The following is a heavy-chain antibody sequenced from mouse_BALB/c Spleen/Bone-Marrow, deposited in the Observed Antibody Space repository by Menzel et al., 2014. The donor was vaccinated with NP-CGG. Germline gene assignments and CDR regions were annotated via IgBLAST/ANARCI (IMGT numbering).Heavy chain of an antibody. J-gene: IGHJ4*01. CDR3: ARRGSMDY. CDR1: GYTFTDYS. Sequence: VQLQQSGAELVRPGVSVKISCKGSGYTFTDYSIHWVRQSHAKSLEWIGVISTYYGDANYNQKFKGKATMTVDKSSSTAYMELARLTSEDSAIYYCARRGSMDYWGLGTSVTVSS. V-gene: IGHV1-67*01. CDR2: ISTYYGDA.